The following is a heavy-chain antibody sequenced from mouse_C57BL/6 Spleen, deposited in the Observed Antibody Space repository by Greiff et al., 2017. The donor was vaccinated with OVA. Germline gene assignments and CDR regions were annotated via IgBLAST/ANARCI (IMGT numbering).Heavy chain of an antibody. J-gene: IGHJ4*01. V-gene: IGHV1-82*01. CDR1: GYAFSSSW. Sequence: QVQLQQSGPELVKPGASVKISCKASGYAFSSSWMNWVKQRPGKGLEWIGRIYPGDGDTNYNGKFKGKATLTADKSSSTAYMQLSSLTSEDSAVYVCARPITTVDAMDYWGQGTSVTVSS. CDR2: IYPGDGDT. CDR3: ARPITTVDAMDY. D-gene: IGHD1-1*01.